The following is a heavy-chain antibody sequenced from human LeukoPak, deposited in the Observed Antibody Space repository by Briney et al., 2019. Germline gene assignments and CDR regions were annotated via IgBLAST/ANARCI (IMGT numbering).Heavy chain of an antibody. CDR3: ARVLYDSGSYHFDY. Sequence: SETLSLTCAVSGYFISSGYYWGWIRQPPGKGLEWIGSIYHSGSTYYNPSLKSRITISVDTSQNQFSLKLSSVTAADTAAYYCARVLYDSGSYHFDYWGQGTLVTVSS. CDR1: GYFISSGYY. J-gene: IGHJ4*02. D-gene: IGHD3-10*01. V-gene: IGHV4-38-2*01. CDR2: IYHSGST.